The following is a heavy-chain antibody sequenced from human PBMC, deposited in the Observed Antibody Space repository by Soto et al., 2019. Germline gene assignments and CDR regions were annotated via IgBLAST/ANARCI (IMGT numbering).Heavy chain of an antibody. CDR1: GFTISTFA. J-gene: IGHJ3*02. CDR3: AKATATGGGAFDI. D-gene: IGHD2-8*02. Sequence: GGSLRLSCAASGFTISTFAMTWVRQAPGKGLEWVSTILVGGSTHHPDSVEGRFTISRDNSKNTVFLQMNSLTAGDTAVYYCAKATATGGGAFDICGQGTMVTVSS. CDR2: ILVGGST. V-gene: IGHV3-23*01.